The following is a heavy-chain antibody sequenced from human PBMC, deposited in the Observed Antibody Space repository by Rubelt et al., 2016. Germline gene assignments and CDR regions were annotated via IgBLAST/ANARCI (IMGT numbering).Heavy chain of an antibody. Sequence: SGAEVKKPGASVKVSCKASGYTFTSYGISWARQAPGQGLEWMGWISAYNGNTNYAQKLQGRVTMTTDTSTSAAYMGLRSLRSDDTAVYYCARDGGDYAKNHYYYYYMDVWGKGTTVTVSS. CDR2: ISAYNGNT. CDR1: GYTFTSYG. V-gene: IGHV1-18*01. J-gene: IGHJ6*03. CDR3: ARDGGDYAKNHYYYYYMDV. D-gene: IGHD4-17*01.